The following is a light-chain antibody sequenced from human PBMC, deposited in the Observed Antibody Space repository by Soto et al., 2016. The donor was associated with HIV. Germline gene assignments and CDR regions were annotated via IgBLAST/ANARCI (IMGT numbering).Light chain of an antibody. V-gene: IGKV1-5*03. CDR1: QSISSW. CDR2: KAS. Sequence: DIQMTQSPSTLSASVGDRVTITCRASQSISSWLAWYQQKPGKAPKLLIYKASSLESGVPSRFSGSGSGTEFTLTISSLQPDDFATYYCQQYNGYSGFTFGPWDQSGYQT. CDR3: QQYNGYSGFT. J-gene: IGKJ3*01.